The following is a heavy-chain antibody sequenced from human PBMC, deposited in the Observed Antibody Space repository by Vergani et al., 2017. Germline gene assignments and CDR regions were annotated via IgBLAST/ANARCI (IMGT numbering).Heavy chain of an antibody. J-gene: IGHJ3*02. Sequence: QVQLVESGGGLVKPGGSLRLSCAASGFTFSDYYMSWIRQAPGKGLEWVSYISSSCSYTNYADSVKGRFTISRDNAKNSLYLQMNSLRAEDTAVYYCARVERRADAFDIWGQGTMVTVSS. CDR1: GFTFSDYY. V-gene: IGHV3-11*05. CDR3: ARVERRADAFDI. D-gene: IGHD1-1*01. CDR2: ISSSCSYT.